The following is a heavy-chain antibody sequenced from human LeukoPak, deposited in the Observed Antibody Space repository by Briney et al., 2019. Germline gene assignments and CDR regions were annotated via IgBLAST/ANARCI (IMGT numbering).Heavy chain of an antibody. D-gene: IGHD3-16*02. CDR2: IYHSGST. Sequence: SETLSLTCTVSGGSISSYYWTWIRQPPGKGLEWIGYIYHSGSTNYNPSLKSRATISVDTSKNQFSLKLSSVTAADTAVYYCAGGRYYDYVWGSYRFRNWFDPWGQGTLVTVSS. CDR1: GGSISSYY. V-gene: IGHV4-59*01. J-gene: IGHJ5*02. CDR3: AGGRYYDYVWGSYRFRNWFDP.